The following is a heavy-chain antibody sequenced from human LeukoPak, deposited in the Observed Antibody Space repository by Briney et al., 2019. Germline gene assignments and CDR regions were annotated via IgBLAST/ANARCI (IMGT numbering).Heavy chain of an antibody. CDR2: MHNSGSS. J-gene: IGHJ3*02. CDR1: GASTSHFY. Sequence: SETLSLSCTVSGASTSHFYWNWIRQPPGKGLEWIGYMHNSGSSKHSPSLKSRVTISIDTSKNQFSLQLTSVTAADTAIYYCARSAEWLRNAFDIWGQGTMVIVSS. D-gene: IGHD5-12*01. CDR3: ARSAEWLRNAFDI. V-gene: IGHV4-59*01.